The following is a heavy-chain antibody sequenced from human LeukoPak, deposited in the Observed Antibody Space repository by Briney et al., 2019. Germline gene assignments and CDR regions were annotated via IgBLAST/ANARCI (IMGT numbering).Heavy chain of an antibody. Sequence: ASVKVSCKASGYTFTGYYMHWVRQAPGQGLEWMGWINPNSGDTNHAQKFQGRVTMTWDTSISTAYMELSRLRSDDTAAYYCARAEEWPTVFDYWGQGTLVTVSS. D-gene: IGHD3-3*01. J-gene: IGHJ4*02. CDR2: INPNSGDT. CDR3: ARAEEWPTVFDY. V-gene: IGHV1-2*02. CDR1: GYTFTGYY.